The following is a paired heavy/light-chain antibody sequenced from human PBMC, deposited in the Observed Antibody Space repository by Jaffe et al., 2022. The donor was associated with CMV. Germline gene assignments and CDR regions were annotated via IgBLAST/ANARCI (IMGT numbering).Light chain of an antibody. CDR1: QSVSSNY. J-gene: IGKJ4*01. V-gene: IGKV3-20*01. CDR3: QQYGSSRSP. Sequence: EIVLTQSPGTLSLSPGEGATLSCRASQSVSSNYLAWYQQKPGQAPRLLIYGASNRATGIPDRFSGSGSATDFTLTISRLEPEDFAVYYCQQYGSSRSPFGGGTKVEIK. CDR2: GAS.
Heavy chain of an antibody. V-gene: IGHV3-23*01. J-gene: IGHJ4*02. CDR3: AKRRDSSGWSYYFDF. D-gene: IGHD6-19*01. CDR1: GFSFSSHA. CDR2: ISGSGGST. Sequence: EVQLLESGGGLGQPGDSLRLSCAASGFSFSSHAMSWVRQAPGKGLEWVSAISGSGGSTYYADSVKGRFTISRDNSKNTLYLQMNSLRAEDTAVYYCAKRRDSSGWSYYFDFWGQGTLVTVSS.